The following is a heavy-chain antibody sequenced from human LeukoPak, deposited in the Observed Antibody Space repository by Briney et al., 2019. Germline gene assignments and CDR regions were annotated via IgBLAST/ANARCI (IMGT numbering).Heavy chain of an antibody. V-gene: IGHV4-4*07. Sequence: PSETLSLTCTVSAGSISSYYWSWIRQHARKGLEWIGRIYTSGSTNYNPSLKSRVTMSVDTSKNQCSLKLSSVTAADTAGYYCARVVEVTGLDWFDTWGQGTLVTVSS. CDR2: IYTSGST. CDR1: AGSISSYY. CDR3: ARVVEVTGLDWFDT. J-gene: IGHJ5*02. D-gene: IGHD2-21*02.